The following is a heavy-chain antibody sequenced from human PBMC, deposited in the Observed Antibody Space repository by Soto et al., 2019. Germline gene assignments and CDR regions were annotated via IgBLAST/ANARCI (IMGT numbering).Heavy chain of an antibody. CDR3: AREGYDFWSGYSSDEFDY. Sequence: SETLSLTCAVYGGSFSGYYWSWIRQPPGKGLEWIGEINHSGSTNYNPSLKSRVTISVDTSKNQFSLKLSSVTAADTAVYYCAREGYDFWSGYSSDEFDYWGQGTLVTVSS. D-gene: IGHD3-3*01. CDR2: INHSGST. J-gene: IGHJ4*02. CDR1: GGSFSGYY. V-gene: IGHV4-34*01.